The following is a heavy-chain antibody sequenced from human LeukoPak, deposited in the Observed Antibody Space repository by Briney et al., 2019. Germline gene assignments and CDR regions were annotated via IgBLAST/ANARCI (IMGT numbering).Heavy chain of an antibody. CDR3: AREGKGSVAGSNFDY. V-gene: IGHV4-38-2*02. CDR2: IYHSGST. D-gene: IGHD6-19*01. Sequence: SETLSLTCTVSGYSISSGYYWGWIRQPPGKGLEWIGSIYHSGSTYYNPSLKSRVTISVDTSKNQFSLKLSSVTAADTAVYYCAREGKGSVAGSNFDYWGQGTLVTVSS. J-gene: IGHJ4*02. CDR1: GYSISSGYY.